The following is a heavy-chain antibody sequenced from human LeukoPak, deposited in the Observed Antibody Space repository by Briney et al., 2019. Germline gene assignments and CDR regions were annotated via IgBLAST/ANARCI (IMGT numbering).Heavy chain of an antibody. Sequence: GGSLRLSCAASGFTFSDYYMSWIRQAPGKGLEWVSYISSSGSGRNYADSLQDRFTISRDNAKNSLYLHMDSLRAEDTAVYYCAREVDTAIVGFFDCWGQGTLVTVSS. V-gene: IGHV3-11*01. J-gene: IGHJ4*02. CDR3: AREVDTAIVGFFDC. CDR1: GFTFSDYY. CDR2: ISSSGSGR. D-gene: IGHD5-18*01.